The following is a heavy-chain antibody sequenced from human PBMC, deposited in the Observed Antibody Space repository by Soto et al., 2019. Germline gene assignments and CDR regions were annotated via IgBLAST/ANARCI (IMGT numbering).Heavy chain of an antibody. V-gene: IGHV3-23*01. CDR1: AFTFSSYA. Sequence: HPGGSLRLSCAASAFTFSSYAMSWVRQAPGKGLEWVSANSGSGGSTYYADSVKGRFTISRDNSKNTLYLQMNSLRAEGTAVYYCAKDLGTDPAALIDAFNSWGQGTMVTVSS. D-gene: IGHD2-2*01. J-gene: IGHJ3*02. CDR2: NSGSGGST. CDR3: AKDLGTDPAALIDAFNS.